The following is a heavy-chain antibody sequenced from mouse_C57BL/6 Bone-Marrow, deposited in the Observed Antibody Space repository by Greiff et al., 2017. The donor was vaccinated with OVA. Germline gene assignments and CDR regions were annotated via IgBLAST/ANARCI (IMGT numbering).Heavy chain of an antibody. CDR2: INPNYGTT. Sequence: EVHLVESGPELVKPGASVKISCKASGYSFTDYNMNWVKQSNGKSLEWIGVINPNYGTTSYNQKFKGKATLTVDQSSSTAYMQLNSLTSEDSAVYYCARSFRLYYGSSHWYFDVWGTGTTVTVSS. J-gene: IGHJ1*03. V-gene: IGHV1-39*01. CDR3: ARSFRLYYGSSHWYFDV. D-gene: IGHD1-1*01. CDR1: GYSFTDYN.